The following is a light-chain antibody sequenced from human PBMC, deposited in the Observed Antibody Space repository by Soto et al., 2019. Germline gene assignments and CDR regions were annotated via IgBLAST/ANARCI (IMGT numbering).Light chain of an antibody. CDR2: AAS. V-gene: IGKV1-39*01. CDR3: QQSYSTPFT. J-gene: IGKJ3*01. CDR1: QSISSF. Sequence: DIQMTQSPSSLSASVGDRVTITCRASQSISSFLNWYQQKPGKAPNLLIFAASSLHSGVPSRFSGSGSGTYFTLTISSLQPEDFATYYCQQSYSTPFTLGPGTKVDI.